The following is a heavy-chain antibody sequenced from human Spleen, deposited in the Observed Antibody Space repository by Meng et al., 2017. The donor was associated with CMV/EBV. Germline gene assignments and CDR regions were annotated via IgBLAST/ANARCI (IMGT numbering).Heavy chain of an antibody. Sequence: ASVKVSCKASGYTFTNYFIHWVRQAPGQGLEWMGMIKPSDGSTTYPQKFQDRVTVTGDTSTSTVFMDLSSLRSQDTAVYYCAIPDYGDTDHWGKGTLVTVSS. J-gene: IGHJ4*02. CDR3: AIPDYGDTDH. D-gene: IGHD4-17*01. CDR2: IKPSDGST. V-gene: IGHV1-46*01. CDR1: GYTFTNYF.